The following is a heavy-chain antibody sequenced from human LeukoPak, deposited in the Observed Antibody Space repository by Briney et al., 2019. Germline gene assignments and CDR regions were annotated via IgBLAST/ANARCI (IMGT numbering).Heavy chain of an antibody. D-gene: IGHD3-16*02. Sequence: SETLSLTCAVSTYSISSGYYWGWIRQPPGQGLEWIGSIYHRGNTYYNPSLKSRVTISVDTSKNQFSLKLSSVTAADTAVYYCARIRMITFGGVIVRIYYFDYWGQGTLVIVSS. CDR1: TYSISSGYY. J-gene: IGHJ4*02. V-gene: IGHV4-38-2*01. CDR2: IYHRGNT. CDR3: ARIRMITFGGVIVRIYYFDY.